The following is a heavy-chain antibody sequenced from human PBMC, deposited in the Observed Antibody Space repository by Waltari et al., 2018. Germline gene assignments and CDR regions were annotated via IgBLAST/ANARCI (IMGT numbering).Heavy chain of an antibody. CDR2: INPNSGGT. D-gene: IGHD3-9*01. CDR3: ARVQDYDILTGYYKGGDY. Sequence: QVQLVQSGAEVKKPGASVKVSCKASGYTFTGYYMHWVRQAPGQGLEWMGWINPNSGGTNYAQKFQGRVTMTRDTSISTAYMELSRLRSDDTAVYYCARVQDYDILTGYYKGGDYWGQGTLVTVSS. J-gene: IGHJ4*02. V-gene: IGHV1-2*02. CDR1: GYTFTGYY.